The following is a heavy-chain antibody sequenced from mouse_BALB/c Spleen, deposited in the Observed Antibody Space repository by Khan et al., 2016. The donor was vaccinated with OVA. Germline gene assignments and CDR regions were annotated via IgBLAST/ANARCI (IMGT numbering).Heavy chain of an antibody. CDR1: GFTFSDYY. Sequence: EVELVESGGGLVQPGGSLKLSCATSGFTFSDYYMYWVRQTPEKRLEWVAHISNGGDSTYYAATVKGRFTISRDNAKNTLYLHMSRLKSEDTAIYYGASGEYAYCIAVDYWGQGTSVTVSS. J-gene: IGHJ4*01. V-gene: IGHV5-12*02. CDR2: ISNGGDST. CDR3: ASGEYAYCIAVDY. D-gene: IGHD2-10*02.